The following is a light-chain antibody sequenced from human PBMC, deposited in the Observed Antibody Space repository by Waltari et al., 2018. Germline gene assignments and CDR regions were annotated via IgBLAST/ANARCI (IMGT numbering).Light chain of an antibody. CDR2: GAT. J-gene: IGKJ1*01. CDR1: QSISVY. Sequence: DIQMTQSPSTLSASVGDRVTISCRAGQSISVYLNWYQQQHGEAPKLLIHGATTLENGVPTRFSGSGSGTDFTLTISTLQPEDFATYYCQQSFTTLWTFGQGTEVEIK. V-gene: IGKV1-39*01. CDR3: QQSFTTLWT.